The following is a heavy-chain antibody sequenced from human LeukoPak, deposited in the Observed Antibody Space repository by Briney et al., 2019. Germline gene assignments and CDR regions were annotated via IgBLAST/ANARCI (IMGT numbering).Heavy chain of an antibody. CDR1: GFTFSSYW. V-gene: IGHV3-7*01. D-gene: IGHD6-19*01. J-gene: IGHJ4*02. Sequence: PGGSLRLSCAASGFTFSSYWMSWVRQAPGKGLEWVANIKQDGSEKYYVDSVKGRFTISRDNAKNSLYLQMNSLRAEDTAVYYCARDQGDSSGWYKVGYYFDYWGQGTLVTVSS. CDR2: IKQDGSEK. CDR3: ARDQGDSSGWYKVGYYFDY.